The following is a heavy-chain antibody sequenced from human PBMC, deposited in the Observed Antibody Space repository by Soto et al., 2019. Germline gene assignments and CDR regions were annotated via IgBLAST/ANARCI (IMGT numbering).Heavy chain of an antibody. CDR2: IYYSGST. J-gene: IGHJ6*02. D-gene: IGHD1-26*01. Sequence: SETLSLTCTVPGGSISSYYWSWIRQPPGKGLEWIGYIYYSGSTNYNPSLKSRVTISVDTSKNQFSLKLSSVTAADTAVYYCARDSGSYYDDYYYYYTMDVWGQGTTVTVSS. V-gene: IGHV4-59*01. CDR3: ARDSGSYYDDYYYYYTMDV. CDR1: GGSISSYY.